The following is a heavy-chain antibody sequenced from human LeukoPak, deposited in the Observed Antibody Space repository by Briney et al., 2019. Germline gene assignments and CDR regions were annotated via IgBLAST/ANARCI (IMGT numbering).Heavy chain of an antibody. Sequence: ASVKVSCKASGYTFTSYGISWVRQAPGQGLEWMGWISAYNGNTNYAQKLQGRVTMTTDTSTSTAYMELRSLRSDDTAVYYCARGRGRYCSSTSCLIQGEYCGQGTLVTVSS. V-gene: IGHV1-18*01. CDR2: ISAYNGNT. D-gene: IGHD2-2*01. CDR3: ARGRGRYCSSTSCLIQGEY. J-gene: IGHJ4*02. CDR1: GYTFTSYG.